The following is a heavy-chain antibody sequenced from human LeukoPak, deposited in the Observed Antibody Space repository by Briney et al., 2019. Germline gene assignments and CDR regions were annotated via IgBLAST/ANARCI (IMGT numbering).Heavy chain of an antibody. D-gene: IGHD5-12*01. CDR3: MKEYSDYDPFS. Sequence: SGGSLRLSCAASGFTVSSNYMSWVRQAPGKGLEWVSVIYSGGSTYYADSVKGRFTISRDNAKNSLYLQMNSLRAEDTAVYYCMKEYSDYDPFSWGQGTLVTVSS. CDR2: IYSGGST. J-gene: IGHJ4*02. CDR1: GFTVSSNY. V-gene: IGHV3-53*01.